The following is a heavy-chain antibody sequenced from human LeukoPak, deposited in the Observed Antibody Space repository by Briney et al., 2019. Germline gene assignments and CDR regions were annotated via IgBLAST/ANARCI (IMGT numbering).Heavy chain of an antibody. CDR1: GFTFSSYG. V-gene: IGHV3-33*01. J-gene: IGHJ4*02. D-gene: IGHD3-9*01. CDR2: IWYDGSNK. Sequence: GGSLRLSCAASGFTFSSYGMHWVRQAPGKGLEWVAVIWYDGSNKYYADSVKGRFTISRDNSKNTLYLQMNSLRAEDTAVYYCARGGYYDILTGYLDYWGQGTLVTVSS. CDR3: ARGGYYDILTGYLDY.